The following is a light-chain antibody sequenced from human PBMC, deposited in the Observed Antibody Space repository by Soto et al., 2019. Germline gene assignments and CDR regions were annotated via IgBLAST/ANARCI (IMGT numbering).Light chain of an antibody. CDR2: DAS. CDR3: QQRTNWPPVP. V-gene: IGKV3-11*01. J-gene: IGKJ5*01. Sequence: EIVLTQSPATLSLSPGERATLSCRASQSVSSYFAWYQQKPGQAPRLLIYDASNRATGIPARFRGSGSGTDFTLTINSLQPEDFAVYYCQQRTNWPPVPFGQGTRLEIK. CDR1: QSVSSY.